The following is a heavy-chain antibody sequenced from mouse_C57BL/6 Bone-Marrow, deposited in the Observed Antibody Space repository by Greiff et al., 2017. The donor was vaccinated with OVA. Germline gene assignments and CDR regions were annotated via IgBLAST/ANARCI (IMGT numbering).Heavy chain of an antibody. CDR2: FHPYNDDT. CDR3: ARRFDYYGSSLAY. Sequence: VQLVESGAELVQPGASVKMSCKASGYTFTTYPIEWMKQNHGKSLEWIGNFHPYNDDTKYNEKFKGKATLTVEKSSSTVYLELSRLTSDDSAVYYCARRFDYYGSSLAYWGQGTLVTVSA. V-gene: IGHV1-47*01. J-gene: IGHJ3*01. CDR1: GYTFTTYP. D-gene: IGHD1-1*01.